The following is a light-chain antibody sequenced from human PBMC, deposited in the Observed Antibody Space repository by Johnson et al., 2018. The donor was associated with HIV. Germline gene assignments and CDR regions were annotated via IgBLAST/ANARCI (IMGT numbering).Light chain of an antibody. J-gene: IGLJ1*01. CDR3: GTWDSSLTSYV. V-gene: IGLV1-51*01. Sequence: QPVLTQPPSVSAAPGQKVTISCSGNRSNIGDNFVSWYQQLPGTAPKLLIYDNNKRPSGIPGRFSGSKSGPSATLGITGLQTGDEADYYCGTWDSSLTSYVFGAGTKVTVL. CDR2: DNN. CDR1: RSNIGDNF.